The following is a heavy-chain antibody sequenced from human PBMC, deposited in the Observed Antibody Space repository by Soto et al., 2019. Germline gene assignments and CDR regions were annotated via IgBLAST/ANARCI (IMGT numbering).Heavy chain of an antibody. J-gene: IGHJ4*02. CDR3: ARSMKAGKNFDY. D-gene: IGHD3-22*01. CDR1: GFTFSHYG. V-gene: IGHV3-11*03. Sequence: GGSLRLSCAASGFTFSHYGMHWIRQAPGKGLEWLSYISGSNTYTDYAGSVKGRFTISRDNAQNSLHLQMNSLRADDTAVYYCARSMKAGKNFDYWGQGTLVTVSS. CDR2: ISGSNTYT.